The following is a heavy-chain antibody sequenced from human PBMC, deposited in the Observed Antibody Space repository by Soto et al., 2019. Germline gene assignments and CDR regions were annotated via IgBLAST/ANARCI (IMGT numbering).Heavy chain of an antibody. CDR2: ISGSGGST. V-gene: IGHV3-23*01. D-gene: IGHD2-15*01. Sequence: PGGSLRLSCAASGFTFSSYAMSWVRQAPGKGLEWVSAISGSGGSTYYADSVKGRFTISRDNSKNTLYPQMNSLRAEDTAVYYCAKGSVATTDYYYGMDVWGQGTTVTVSS. J-gene: IGHJ6*02. CDR3: AKGSVATTDYYYGMDV. CDR1: GFTFSSYA.